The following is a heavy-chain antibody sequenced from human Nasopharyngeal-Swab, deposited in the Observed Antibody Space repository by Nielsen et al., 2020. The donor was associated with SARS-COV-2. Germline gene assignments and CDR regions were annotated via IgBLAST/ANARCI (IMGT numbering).Heavy chain of an antibody. J-gene: IGHJ4*02. V-gene: IGHV1-3*01. D-gene: IGHD6-19*01. Sequence: ASVKVSCKASGYTLSTYAMYWVRQAPGQRPEFMGWINAGKGNTIYSQKFQGRVGISRDTSANTVYMELNRLRSEDTAVYYCARVPAVAASRIDYWGQGTLVTVSS. CDR3: ARVPAVAASRIDY. CDR1: GYTLSTYA. CDR2: INAGKGNT.